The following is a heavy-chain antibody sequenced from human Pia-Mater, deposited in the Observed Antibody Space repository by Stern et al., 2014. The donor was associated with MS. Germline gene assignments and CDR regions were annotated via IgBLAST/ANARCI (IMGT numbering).Heavy chain of an antibody. Sequence: QMQLVQSGAEVKKPGSSVLVSCKTSGGTFTNYAINWVRQAPGLGLEWVGGIIPLFGPAHYAQNFQGRGKIIADNSTSTAIMELSSLKSEDTAVYFCATDCGNEVYSGGFDYWGQGTLVTVTS. CDR3: ATDCGNEVYSGGFDY. D-gene: IGHD2-21*01. CDR1: GGTFTNYA. J-gene: IGHJ4*02. CDR2: IIPLFGPA. V-gene: IGHV1-69*06.